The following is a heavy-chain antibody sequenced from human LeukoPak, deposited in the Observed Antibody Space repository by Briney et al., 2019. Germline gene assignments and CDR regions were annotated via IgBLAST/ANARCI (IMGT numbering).Heavy chain of an antibody. V-gene: IGHV4-61*01. CDR1: GASVSSASY. D-gene: IGHD1-26*01. CDR2: IYNGVNT. Sequence: SETLSLTCTVSGASVSSASYWSWIRQPPGKGVEWIAHIYNGVNTNYNPSLKSRVTISVDTSKNQFSLRLNSVTAADTAVYYCARSRAFNSGAFDPWGQGSLDTVSS. J-gene: IGHJ5*02. CDR3: ARSRAFNSGAFDP.